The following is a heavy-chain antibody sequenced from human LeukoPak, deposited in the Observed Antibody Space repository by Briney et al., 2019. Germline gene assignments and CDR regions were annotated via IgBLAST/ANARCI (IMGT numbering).Heavy chain of an antibody. V-gene: IGHV3-53*01. Sequence: PGGSLRLSCAASGFMFSNYNMNWVRQAPGKGLEFVALIYSGVGTYYADSVKGRFIISRDNSENTLYLQMNSLRAEDTAVYYCARLYFGAFDYWGQGTLVTVSS. CDR3: ARLYFGAFDY. D-gene: IGHD3-10*01. CDR1: GFMFSNYN. J-gene: IGHJ4*02. CDR2: IYSGVGT.